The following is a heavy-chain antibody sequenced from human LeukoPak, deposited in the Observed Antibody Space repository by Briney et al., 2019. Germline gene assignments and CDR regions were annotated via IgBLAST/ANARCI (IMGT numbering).Heavy chain of an antibody. D-gene: IGHD5-18*01. Sequence: SETLSLTCTVSGGSISSGGYYWSWIRQHPGKGLEWIGYICYSGSTYYNPSLKSRVTISIDTSKNQFSLKLSSMTAADTAVYYCARQTWIQLWFLDYWGQGTLVTVSS. CDR1: GGSISSGGYY. V-gene: IGHV4-39*01. CDR3: ARQTWIQLWFLDY. CDR2: ICYSGST. J-gene: IGHJ4*02.